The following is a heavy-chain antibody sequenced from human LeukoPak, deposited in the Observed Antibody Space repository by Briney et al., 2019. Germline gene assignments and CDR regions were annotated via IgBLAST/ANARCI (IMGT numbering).Heavy chain of an antibody. Sequence: PSETLSLTCAVYGGHFRGYYWSWIRQPPGKGRDWIGEINHSGSTNYNPSLKSRVTTSLDTSMRKFSLKLNSVTAADTAVYYCASAERCSTTCPLDCWGQGTLVTVSS. D-gene: IGHD2-2*01. V-gene: IGHV4-34*01. CDR3: ASAERCSTTCPLDC. CDR1: GGHFRGYY. J-gene: IGHJ4*02. CDR2: INHSGST.